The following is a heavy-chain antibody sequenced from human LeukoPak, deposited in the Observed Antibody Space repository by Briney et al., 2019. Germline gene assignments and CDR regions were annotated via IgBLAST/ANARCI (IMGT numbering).Heavy chain of an antibody. CDR1: GFTFSSYA. CDR2: ISYDGSNK. CDR3: AKPTVVTSFDY. V-gene: IGHV3-30*18. D-gene: IGHD4-23*01. Sequence: GGSLRLSCAASGFTFSSYAMSWVRQAPGKGLEWVAVISYDGSNKYYADSVKGRFTISRDNSKNTLYLQMNSLRAEDTAVYYCAKPTVVTSFDYWGQGTLVTVSS. J-gene: IGHJ4*02.